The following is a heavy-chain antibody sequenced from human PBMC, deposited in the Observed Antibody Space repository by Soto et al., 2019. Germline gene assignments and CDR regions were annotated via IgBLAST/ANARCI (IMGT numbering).Heavy chain of an antibody. D-gene: IGHD5-18*01. J-gene: IGHJ5*02. CDR3: AKYEGKYGNGYAAPFA. CDR2: ISATVAST. V-gene: IGHV3-23*01. CDR1: GVSFSNYA. Sequence: PLGSLRLSCAASGVSFSNYAMSWVRHAPGKGLECVSSISATVASTFYADSVKGRLTISRDNSKDTLYLEMKSMRVEDTAVYYCAKYEGKYGNGYAAPFAWGPGTLVTVSP.